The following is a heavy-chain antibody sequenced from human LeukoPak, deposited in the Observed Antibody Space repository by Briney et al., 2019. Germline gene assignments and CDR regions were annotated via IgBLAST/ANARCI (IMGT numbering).Heavy chain of an antibody. CDR2: INPNSGGT. J-gene: IGHJ4*02. Sequence: VASVKVSCKASGYTFTSYGISWVRQAPGQGLEWMGWINPNSGGTNYAQKFQGRVTMTRDTSISTAYMELSRLRSDDTAVYYCARDDRYDSSGYPFDYWGQGTLVTVSS. V-gene: IGHV1-2*02. D-gene: IGHD3-22*01. CDR1: GYTFTSYG. CDR3: ARDDRYDSSGYPFDY.